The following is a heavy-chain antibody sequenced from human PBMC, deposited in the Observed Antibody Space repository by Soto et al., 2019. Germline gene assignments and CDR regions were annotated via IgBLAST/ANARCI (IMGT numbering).Heavy chain of an antibody. J-gene: IGHJ4*02. CDR2: IYYSGST. D-gene: IGHD2-15*01. Sequence: QLQLQESGPGLVKPSETLSLTCTVSGGSISSSSYYWGWLRQPPGKGLEWIGSIYYSGSTYYNPALKSRVTISGDTSKNQFSLKLSSVTAADTAVYYCARHTPAISISDHWGQGTLVTVSS. CDR1: GGSISSSSYY. CDR3: ARHTPAISISDH. V-gene: IGHV4-39*01.